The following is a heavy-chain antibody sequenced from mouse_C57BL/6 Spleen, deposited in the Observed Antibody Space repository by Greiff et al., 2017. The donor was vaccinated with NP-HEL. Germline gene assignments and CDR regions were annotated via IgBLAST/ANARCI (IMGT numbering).Heavy chain of an antibody. CDR2: IDPSDSYT. CDR1: GYTFTSYW. Sequence: QVQLQQPGAELVMPGASVKLSCKASGYTFTSYWMHWVKQRPGQGLEWIGEIDPSDSYTNYNQKFKGKSTLTVDKSSSTAYMQLSSLTSEDSAVYYCARTNSAGYGGNYFDYWGQGTTLTVSS. J-gene: IGHJ2*01. V-gene: IGHV1-69*01. CDR3: ARTNSAGYGGNYFDY. D-gene: IGHD3-2*02.